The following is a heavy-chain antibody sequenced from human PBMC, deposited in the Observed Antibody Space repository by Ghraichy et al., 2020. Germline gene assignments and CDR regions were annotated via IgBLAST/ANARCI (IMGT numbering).Heavy chain of an antibody. CDR2: ISSSSSTI. V-gene: IGHV3-48*01. CDR1: GFTFSSYS. D-gene: IGHD3-10*01. J-gene: IGHJ4*02. CDR3: ARDVEWFGELPYY. Sequence: GGSLRLSCAASGFTFSSYSMNWVRQAPGKGLEWVSYISSSSSTIYYADSVKGRFTISRDNAKNSLYLQMNSLRAEDTAVYYCARDVEWFGELPYYWGQGTLVTVSS.